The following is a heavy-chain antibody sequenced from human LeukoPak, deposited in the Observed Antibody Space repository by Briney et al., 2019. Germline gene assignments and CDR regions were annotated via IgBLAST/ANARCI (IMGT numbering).Heavy chain of an antibody. Sequence: GGSLRLSCAASGFTFSNYAMSWVRQAPGKGLEWVSAISGSGGSTYYADSVKGRFTISRDNSKNTLYLQMNSLRAEDTAVYYCAKDLCSCSGGSCCFDYWGQGTLVTVSS. J-gene: IGHJ4*02. D-gene: IGHD2-15*01. CDR2: ISGSGGST. CDR3: AKDLCSCSGGSCCFDY. V-gene: IGHV3-23*01. CDR1: GFTFSNYA.